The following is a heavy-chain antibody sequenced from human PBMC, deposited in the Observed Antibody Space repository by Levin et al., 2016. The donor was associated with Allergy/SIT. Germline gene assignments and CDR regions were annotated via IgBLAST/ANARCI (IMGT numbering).Heavy chain of an antibody. CDR2: ISSSSSTI. D-gene: IGHD4-11*01. V-gene: IGHV3-48*01. Sequence: IRQPPGKGLEWVSYISSSSSTIYYADSVKGRFTISRDNAKNSLYLQMNSLRAEDTAVYYCARYSNYALDYWGQGTLVTVSS. J-gene: IGHJ4*02. CDR3: ARYSNYALDY.